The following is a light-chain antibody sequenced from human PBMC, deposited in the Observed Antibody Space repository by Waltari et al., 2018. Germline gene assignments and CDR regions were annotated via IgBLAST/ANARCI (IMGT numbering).Light chain of an antibody. CDR3: QQYNSWPFT. Sequence: EKVMTQSPATLSVSPGERATLSCRASQSVSNHLAWYQQRPGQAPRLLIYGASSRAAGVPGRFSGSGSGTEFTLSIDSLQSEDFALYFCQQYNSWPFTFGPGTQVDIK. J-gene: IGKJ3*01. CDR2: GAS. V-gene: IGKV3-15*01. CDR1: QSVSNH.